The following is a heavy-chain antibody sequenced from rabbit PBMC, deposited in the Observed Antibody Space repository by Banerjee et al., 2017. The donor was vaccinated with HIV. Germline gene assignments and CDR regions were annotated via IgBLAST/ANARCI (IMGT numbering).Heavy chain of an antibody. J-gene: IGHJ4*01. D-gene: IGHD6-1*01. CDR3: AREEYVGYGYANL. Sequence: QEQLVESGGGLVQPEGSLTLTCKASGFDLSTTYYMCWVRQAPGKGLELIACIYTDSDGTWYANWAKGRFTVSKTSSTTVTLQMTSLTAADTATYFCAREEYVGYGYANLWGPGTPRHRL. CDR1: GFDLSTTYY. V-gene: IGHV1S45*01. CDR2: IYTDSDGT.